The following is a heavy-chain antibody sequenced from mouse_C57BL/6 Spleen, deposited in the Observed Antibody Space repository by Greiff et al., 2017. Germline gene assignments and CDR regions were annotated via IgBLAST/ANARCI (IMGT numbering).Heavy chain of an antibody. J-gene: IGHJ4*01. CDR1: GYTFTRYW. Sequence: QVQLQQSGAELAKPGASVKLSCKASGYTFTRYWMLWVKQRPGQGLEWIGYINPSSGYTKYNQKFKDKATLTADKSSSTAYMQLSSLTYADSAVYYCARSYDYDEAMDYWGQGTSVTVSS. D-gene: IGHD2-4*01. CDR2: INPSSGYT. CDR3: ARSYDYDEAMDY. V-gene: IGHV1-7*01.